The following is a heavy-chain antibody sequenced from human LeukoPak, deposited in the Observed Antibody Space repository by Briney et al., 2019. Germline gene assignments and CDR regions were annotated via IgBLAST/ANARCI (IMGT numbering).Heavy chain of an antibody. J-gene: IGHJ4*02. CDR1: GFMFSNYW. CDR2: IKQDGSES. CDR3: ARLWFGELSGSY. V-gene: IGHV3-7*01. D-gene: IGHD3-10*01. Sequence: PGGSLRLSCAASGFMFSNYWMSWVRQAPGKGLEWVANIKQDGSESRYVDSVKGRFTISRDNAKNSLYLQMNSLRAEDTAVYYCARLWFGELSGSYWGQGTLVTVSS.